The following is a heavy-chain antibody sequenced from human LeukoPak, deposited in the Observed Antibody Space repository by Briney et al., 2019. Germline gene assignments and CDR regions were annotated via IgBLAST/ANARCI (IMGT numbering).Heavy chain of an antibody. D-gene: IGHD3-10*02. Sequence: PGGSLRLSCAASGFTFSNYEMNWVRQAPGKGLEWLSYIGTSGGGIQYADSVKGRFTISRDTAKNSLYLHMNSLRAEATALYYCTREAIVPGGFLDYWGQGILVTVSS. CDR3: TREAIVPGGFLDY. J-gene: IGHJ4*02. CDR2: IGTSGGGI. V-gene: IGHV3-48*03. CDR1: GFTFSNYE.